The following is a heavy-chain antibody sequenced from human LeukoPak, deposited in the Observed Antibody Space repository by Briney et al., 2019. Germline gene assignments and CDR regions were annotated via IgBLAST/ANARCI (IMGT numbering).Heavy chain of an antibody. CDR2: IIPIFGTA. CDR1: GGTFSSYA. D-gene: IGHD6-13*01. CDR3: CIAAAGTYIFDY. V-gene: IGHV1-69*13. J-gene: IGHJ4*02. Sequence: AASVKVSCKASGGTFSSYAISWVRQAPGQGLEWMGGIIPIFGTANYAQKFQGRVTITADESTSTAYMELSSLRSEDTAVYYCCIAAAGTYIFDYWGQGTLVTVSS.